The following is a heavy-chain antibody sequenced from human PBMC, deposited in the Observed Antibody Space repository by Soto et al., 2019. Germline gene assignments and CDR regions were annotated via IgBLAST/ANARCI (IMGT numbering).Heavy chain of an antibody. J-gene: IGHJ6*02. D-gene: IGHD1-26*01. CDR3: ARGGEDRGGYRYYGLDV. Sequence: PSETLSLTCNVSGGSISSYYWSWIRQPPGRGLEWIGCIDDSGSTNYNPSLKSRVTMSLDTSKNQFSPKLRSVNAADTAVYYCARGGEDRGGYRYYGLDVWGQGTTVTVSS. CDR2: IDDSGST. V-gene: IGHV4-59*01. CDR1: GGSISSYY.